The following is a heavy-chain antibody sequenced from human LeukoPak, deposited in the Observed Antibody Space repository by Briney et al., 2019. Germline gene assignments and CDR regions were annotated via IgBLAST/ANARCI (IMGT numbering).Heavy chain of an antibody. CDR2: IIPILGIA. J-gene: IGHJ5*02. D-gene: IGHD3-22*01. CDR1: GGTFSSYA. Sequence: SVKVSCKASGGTFSSYAISWVRQAPGQGLEWMGSIIPILGIANYAQKFQGRVTITADKSTSTAYMELSSLRSDDTAVYYCARCRYYDSSGYLGPFDTWGQGSLVTVSS. CDR3: ARCRYYDSSGYLGPFDT. V-gene: IGHV1-69*04.